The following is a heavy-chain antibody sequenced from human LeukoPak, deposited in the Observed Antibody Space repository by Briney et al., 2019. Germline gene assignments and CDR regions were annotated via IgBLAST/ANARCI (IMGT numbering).Heavy chain of an antibody. V-gene: IGHV1-8*01. J-gene: IGHJ6*02. CDR1: GYTFISYD. CDR2: MNPNRGNT. D-gene: IGHD3-9*01. CDR3: VRGPNYDILTGSNGDYYYGMDV. Sequence: VASVKVSCKASGYTFISYDINWVRQATGQGLEWMGWMNPNRGNTGYAQKFQGRVTMTRNTSISTAYMELSSLRSEDTAVYYCVRGPNYDILTGSNGDYYYGMDVWGQGTTVTVSS.